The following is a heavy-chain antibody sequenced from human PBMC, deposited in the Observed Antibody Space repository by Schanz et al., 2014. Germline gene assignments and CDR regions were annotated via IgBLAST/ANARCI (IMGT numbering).Heavy chain of an antibody. CDR2: IIPILGIA. V-gene: IGHV1-69*02. D-gene: IGHD6-13*01. J-gene: IGHJ4*02. Sequence: QVQLVHSGAEVKKPGSSVKVSCKASGGTFSTYTISWMRQAPGQGLEWMGRIIPILGIANYAQKFQGRVTITADKSTFTAYMDVSSLRSEDTAVYYCASSGAGYSSSWDFDYWGQGTLVTVSS. CDR1: GGTFSTYT. CDR3: ASSGAGYSSSWDFDY.